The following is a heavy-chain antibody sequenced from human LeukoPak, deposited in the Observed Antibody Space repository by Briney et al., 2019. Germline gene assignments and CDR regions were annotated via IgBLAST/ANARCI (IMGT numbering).Heavy chain of an antibody. D-gene: IGHD3-3*01. V-gene: IGHV1-69*13. CDR2: IIPIFGTA. J-gene: IGHJ6*03. CDR3: ARVDDFWSGYPPYYMDV. CDR1: GGTFSSYA. Sequence: ASVKVSCKASGGTFSSYAISWVRQAPGQGLEWMGGIIPIFGTANYAQKFQGRVTITADESTSTAYMELSSLRSEDTAVYYCARVDDFWSGYPPYYMDVWGKGTTVTVSS.